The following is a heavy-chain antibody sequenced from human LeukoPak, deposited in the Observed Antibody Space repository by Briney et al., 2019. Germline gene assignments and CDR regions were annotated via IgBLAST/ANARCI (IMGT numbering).Heavy chain of an antibody. D-gene: IGHD2-21*02. CDR3: AKRLGDQRAFDY. J-gene: IGHJ4*02. Sequence: GGSLRLSCAASGFTFSNYAMSCLRQAPGKRLEWVSGISGTSGTINYADPVKGRFTISRDNSKNTVYLQMNSLRAEDTAVYYCAKRLGDQRAFDYWGQRTLVTVSS. CDR1: GFTFSNYA. CDR2: ISGTSGTI. V-gene: IGHV3-23*01.